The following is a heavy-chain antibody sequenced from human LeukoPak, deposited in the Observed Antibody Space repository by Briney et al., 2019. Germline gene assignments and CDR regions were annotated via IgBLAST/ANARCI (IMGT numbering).Heavy chain of an antibody. CDR1: GFTFSSYG. D-gene: IGHD6-19*01. CDR3: AKDWQWLDGSGVDY. V-gene: IGHV3-30*02. J-gene: IGHJ4*02. CDR2: IRYDGSNK. Sequence: GGSLRLSCAASGFTFSSYGMHWVRQAPGKGLEWVAFIRYDGSNKYYTDSVKGRFTISRDNSKNTLYLQMNSLRAEDTAVYYCAKDWQWLDGSGVDYWGQGTLVTVSS.